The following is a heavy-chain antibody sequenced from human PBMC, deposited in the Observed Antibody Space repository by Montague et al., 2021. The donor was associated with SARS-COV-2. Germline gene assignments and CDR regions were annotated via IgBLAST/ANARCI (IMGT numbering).Heavy chain of an antibody. J-gene: IGHJ3*02. V-gene: IGHV4-34*01. CDR2: INQGGAP. CDR3: ARGRPVQGSFRHFDSISSGALDN. Sequence: SETLSLTCAVSRGSFSNYYWTWIRQSPGKGLEWIGEINQGGAPNYTPSLKSRVTISLDTSKKQISLKLNSLTVAATAVFFCARGRPVQGSFRHFDSISSGALDNWAQGSLVIVSS. D-gene: IGHD3-9*01. CDR1: RGSFSNYY.